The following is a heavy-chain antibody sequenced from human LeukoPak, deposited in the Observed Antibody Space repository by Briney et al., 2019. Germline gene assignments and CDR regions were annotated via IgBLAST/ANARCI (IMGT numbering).Heavy chain of an antibody. V-gene: IGHV3-48*04. CDR3: ARDLLNDEGSSYFFDQ. J-gene: IGHJ4*02. D-gene: IGHD2-2*01. Sequence: HPGGSLRLSCAASGFTFSSYSMNWVRQAPGKGLEWVSYMSKSSDRIYHADSVKGRFTISRDNAKNSLYLQMDSLRAEDTAVYYCARDLLNDEGSSYFFDQWGQGTLVTVSS. CDR2: MSKSSDRI. CDR1: GFTFSSYS.